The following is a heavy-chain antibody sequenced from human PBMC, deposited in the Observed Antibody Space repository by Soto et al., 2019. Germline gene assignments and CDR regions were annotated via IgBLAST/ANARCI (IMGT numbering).Heavy chain of an antibody. D-gene: IGHD6-13*01. J-gene: IGHJ5*02. Sequence: GGALRLSCTASGFTFSSYAMSWVRQAPGKGLEWVSAISGSGGSTYYADSVKGRFTISRDNSKNTLYLQMNSLRAEDTAVYYCAKVMGTRYSSSWYRGWFDPWGQGTLVTVSS. V-gene: IGHV3-23*01. CDR2: ISGSGGST. CDR1: GFTFSSYA. CDR3: AKVMGTRYSSSWYRGWFDP.